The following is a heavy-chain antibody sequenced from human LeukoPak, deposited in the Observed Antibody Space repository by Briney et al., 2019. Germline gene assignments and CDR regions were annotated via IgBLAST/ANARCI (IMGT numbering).Heavy chain of an antibody. D-gene: IGHD6-13*01. CDR3: ARGGYSSSWLFDYYYMDV. V-gene: IGHV3-20*04. Sequence: GGSLRLSCAASRFTFDDYGMSWVRQAPGKGLEWVSGINWNGGSTCYADSVKARFTISRDNAKNSLYLQMNSLRAEDTALYYCARGGYSSSWLFDYYYMDVWGKGTTVTVSS. CDR1: RFTFDDYG. J-gene: IGHJ6*03. CDR2: INWNGGST.